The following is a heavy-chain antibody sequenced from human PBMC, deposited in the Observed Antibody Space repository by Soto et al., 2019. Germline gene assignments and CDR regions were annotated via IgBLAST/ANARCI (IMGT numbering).Heavy chain of an antibody. CDR1: GGSISSSSYY. D-gene: IGHD2-2*01. J-gene: IGHJ5*02. Sequence: SETLSLTCTVSGGSISSSSYYWGWIRQPPGKGLEWIGSIYYSGSTYYNPSLKSRVTISVDTSKNQFSLKLSSVTAADTAVYYCARTHARYCCSTSCIQADWFDPWGQGILVTVSS. CDR3: ARTHARYCCSTSCIQADWFDP. V-gene: IGHV4-39*01. CDR2: IYYSGST.